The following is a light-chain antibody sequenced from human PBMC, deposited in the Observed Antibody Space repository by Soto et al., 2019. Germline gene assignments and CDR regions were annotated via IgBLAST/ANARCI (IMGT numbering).Light chain of an antibody. J-gene: IGKJ1*01. CDR2: DAF. CDR1: QDIKNY. V-gene: IGKV1-27*01. CDR3: QEYYIASQT. Sequence: DIQLTQSPSSLSASVGDRVTLSCRASQDIKNYLAWYQQKPGKVPRLLIFDAFTIETGVPSRFSGGGSGTDFTLTIRSLQHEDVATYYCQEYYIASQTFGQGTEVEIK.